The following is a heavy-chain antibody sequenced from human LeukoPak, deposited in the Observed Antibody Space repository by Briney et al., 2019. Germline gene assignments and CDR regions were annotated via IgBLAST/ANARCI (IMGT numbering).Heavy chain of an antibody. D-gene: IGHD6-6*01. CDR2: INHSRNT. CDR3: ARAGIAARRGGVFDY. Sequence: SETLSLTCAVYDGSFSGYYWSWIRQSPGEGLEWIGEINHSRNTNYNPSLKSRVTMSVDTSKNQFSLQLSSVTAADTAVYYCARAGIAARRGGVFDYWGQGTLVTVSS. V-gene: IGHV4-34*01. J-gene: IGHJ4*02. CDR1: DGSFSGYY.